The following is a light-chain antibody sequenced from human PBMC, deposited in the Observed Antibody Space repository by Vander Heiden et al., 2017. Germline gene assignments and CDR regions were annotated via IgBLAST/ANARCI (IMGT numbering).Light chain of an antibody. CDR2: WAS. Sequence: DIVMTQSPDSLAVSLGETATINCKSSQSVSFSSSNKNYLAWYQLKPGQPPKLLINWASTRESGVPDRFSGSGSGTDFTLTISSLQAEDVAVYYCQQFYNHLQTFGQGTRVEIK. CDR1: QSVSFSSSNKNY. J-gene: IGKJ1*01. V-gene: IGKV4-1*01. CDR3: QQFYNHLQT.